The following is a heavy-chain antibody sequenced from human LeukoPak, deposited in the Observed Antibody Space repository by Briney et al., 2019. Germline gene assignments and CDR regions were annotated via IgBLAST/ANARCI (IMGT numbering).Heavy chain of an antibody. CDR1: GFTFSRSA. CDR3: AKDGLYYDGSEHVYYFDS. D-gene: IGHD3-22*01. V-gene: IGHV3-23*01. Sequence: GGSLRLSCAASGFTFSRSAMTRVRQGPGTGLEFVASIIYSGGAAYYADSVKGRFTISRDNSKNTLYLQMNSLRAEDTALYYCAKDGLYYDGSEHVYYFDSWGQGTLVTVSS. CDR2: IIYSGGAA. J-gene: IGHJ4*02.